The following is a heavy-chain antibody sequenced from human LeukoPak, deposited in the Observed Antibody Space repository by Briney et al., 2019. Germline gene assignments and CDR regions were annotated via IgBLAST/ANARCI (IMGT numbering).Heavy chain of an antibody. V-gene: IGHV3-23*01. CDR3: AKARGWYEDAFDI. Sequence: QPGGSLRLSCAAAGFTFSSYAMSWVRQAPGKGLEWVSAISGSGGSTYYADSVKGRFTISRDNSKNTLYLQMNSLRAEDTAVYYCAKARGWYEDAFDIWGQGTMVTVSS. CDR1: GFTFSSYA. CDR2: ISGSGGST. J-gene: IGHJ3*02. D-gene: IGHD6-19*01.